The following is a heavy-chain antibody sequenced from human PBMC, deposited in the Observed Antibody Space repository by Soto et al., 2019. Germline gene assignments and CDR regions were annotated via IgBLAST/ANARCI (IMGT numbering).Heavy chain of an antibody. J-gene: IGHJ4*02. Sequence: SETLSLTCPVDGGSFSGYYWSWIRQPPGKGLEWIGEINHSGSTNYNPSLKSRVTIPVDTSKNQFSLKLSPLTAADTAVYYCARGYYAIDYWGQGTLVTVSS. CDR3: ARGYYAIDY. V-gene: IGHV4-34*01. D-gene: IGHD3-10*01. CDR2: INHSGST. CDR1: GGSFSGYY.